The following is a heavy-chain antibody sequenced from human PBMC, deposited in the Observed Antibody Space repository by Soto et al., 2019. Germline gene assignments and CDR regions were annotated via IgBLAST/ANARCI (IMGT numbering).Heavy chain of an antibody. CDR2: INHSGST. J-gene: IGHJ6*02. V-gene: IGHV4-34*01. CDR3: ARASRGRVSSSANYYYYGMDV. Sequence: KPSETLSLTCAVYGGSFSGYYWSWIRQPPGKGLEWIGEINHSGSTNYNPSLKSRVTISVDTSKNQFSLKLSSVTAADTAVYYCARASRGRVSSSANYYYYGMDVWGQGTTVTVSS. D-gene: IGHD6-6*01. CDR1: GGSFSGYY.